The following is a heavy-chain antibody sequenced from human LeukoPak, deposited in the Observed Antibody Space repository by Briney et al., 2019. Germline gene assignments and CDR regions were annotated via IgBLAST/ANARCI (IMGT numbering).Heavy chain of an antibody. CDR2: IWHDGSNK. Sequence: GRSLRLSCAASEFTFSNYGMHWVRQAPGKGLEWVAVIWHDGSNKYYADSVKGRFTISRDNSKNTLYLQMNSLRAEDTAVYYCANNFDYWGQGTLVTVSS. J-gene: IGHJ4*02. CDR3: ANNFDY. CDR1: EFTFSNYG. V-gene: IGHV3-33*06.